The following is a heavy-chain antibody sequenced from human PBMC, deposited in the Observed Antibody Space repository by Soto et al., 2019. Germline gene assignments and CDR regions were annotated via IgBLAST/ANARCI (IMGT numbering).Heavy chain of an antibody. J-gene: IGHJ4*02. CDR3: ARHNAEDSSGRYLYYLDS. CDR1: GGSINSGTYY. D-gene: IGHD6-19*01. CDR2: IYYTGST. V-gene: IGHV4-39*01. Sequence: SETLSLTCSVSGGSINSGTYYWGWVRQPPGKGLECIGTIYYTGSTYYNPSLKSRVTISADTSKYQFSLKLSSVTAADSAVYYCARHNAEDSSGRYLYYLDSWGQGALVTVSS.